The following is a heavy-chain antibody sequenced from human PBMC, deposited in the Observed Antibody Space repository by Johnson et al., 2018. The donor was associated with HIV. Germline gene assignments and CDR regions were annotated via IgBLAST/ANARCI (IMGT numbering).Heavy chain of an antibody. CDR1: AFTFSNHH. CDR2: INQDGSDK. V-gene: IGHV3-7*01. J-gene: IGHJ3*02. CDR3: GRESTGAGTAFDI. D-gene: IGHD2-8*02. Sequence: VQLVESGGGLVQPGGSLRLSCGASAFTFSNHHMTWVRQAPGKGLEWVANINQDGSDKYYVDSVKGRFTISRDNAQNSLYLQMNSLRAEDTAVYYCGRESTGAGTAFDIWGQGTMVTVSS.